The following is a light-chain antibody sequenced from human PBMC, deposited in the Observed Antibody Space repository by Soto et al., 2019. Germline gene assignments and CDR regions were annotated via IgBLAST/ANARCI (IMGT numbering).Light chain of an antibody. J-gene: IGKJ2*01. V-gene: IGKV4-1*01. CDR3: QQYYDTPYT. Sequence: DIVMTQSPDSLAVSLGERATINCKSSQTVVYSTSSQSYLAWYQQKPGQPPKLLIYWASTRESGVPDRFSGSGSGTDFTLTISTLQAEDVAIYYCQQYYDTPYTFGQGTKLVIE. CDR2: WAS. CDR1: QTVVYSTSSQSY.